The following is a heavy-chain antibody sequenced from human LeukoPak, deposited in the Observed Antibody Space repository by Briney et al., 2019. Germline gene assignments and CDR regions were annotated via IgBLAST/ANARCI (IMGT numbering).Heavy chain of an antibody. CDR2: ISGTSTYI. Sequence: GGSPRLSCAASGFAFSSHSMNWVRQAPGKGLEWVSSISGTSTYIYYADSVKGRFTISRDNAKNSVYLQMNSLRAEDTAVYYCAIPPGAFDIWGQGTMVTVSS. D-gene: IGHD3-10*01. CDR3: AIPPGAFDI. J-gene: IGHJ3*02. CDR1: GFAFSSHS. V-gene: IGHV3-21*01.